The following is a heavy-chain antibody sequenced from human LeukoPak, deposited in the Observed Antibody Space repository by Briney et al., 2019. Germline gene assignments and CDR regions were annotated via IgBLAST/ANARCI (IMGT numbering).Heavy chain of an antibody. D-gene: IGHD6-19*01. CDR3: ARTRRGSGGSVED. J-gene: IGHJ4*02. Sequence: SETLSLTCTVSGGSISSSSYYWGWIRQPPGKGLEWIGSIYYDGTTYFSPSLKSRVTISVDSSNNQFSLKLTSVTAADTAVYYCARTRRGSGGSVEDWGQGTQVTVSS. CDR1: GGSISSSSYY. CDR2: IYYDGTT. V-gene: IGHV4-39*01.